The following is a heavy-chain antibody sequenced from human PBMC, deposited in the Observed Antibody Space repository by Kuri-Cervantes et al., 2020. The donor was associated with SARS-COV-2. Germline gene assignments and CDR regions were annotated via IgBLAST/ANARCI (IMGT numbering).Heavy chain of an antibody. J-gene: IGHJ6*03. Sequence: SQTLSLTCAVSGGSFSSYFWSWLRQPPGKGLEWIGETNQNGGTNYNPSLKSRITISVDTSKNQFSLKLSSVTAADTAVYYCARGTGDDYYYYYYMDVWGKGTTVTVSS. V-gene: IGHV4-34*01. CDR2: TNQNGGT. CDR1: GGSFSSYF. CDR3: ARGTGDDYYYYYYMDV. D-gene: IGHD1-1*01.